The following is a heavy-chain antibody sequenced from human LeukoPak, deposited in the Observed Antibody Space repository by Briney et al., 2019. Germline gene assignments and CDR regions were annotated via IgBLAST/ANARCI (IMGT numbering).Heavy chain of an antibody. CDR3: ASRVRWNYYFDY. V-gene: IGHV4-61*01. Sequence: SETLSLTCTVSGASVRNDYYYWRWLRQPPGKGLEYLGYIYYSGCANLDPSLGSTNYNPSLKSRVTISIDTSKSQFSLKLSSVPAADTAVYYCASRVRWNYYFDYWGQGTLVTVSS. D-gene: IGHD1-1*01. CDR1: GASVRNDYYY. J-gene: IGHJ4*02. CDR2: IYYSGCANLDPSLGST.